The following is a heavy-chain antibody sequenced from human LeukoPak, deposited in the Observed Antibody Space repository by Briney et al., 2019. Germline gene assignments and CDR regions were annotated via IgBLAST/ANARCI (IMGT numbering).Heavy chain of an antibody. D-gene: IGHD2-2*01. CDR2: ISSSSSTI. V-gene: IGHV3-48*02. CDR3: ARDGGAAIGKYYYYYGMDV. Sequence: PGGSLRLSCVGSGFIFNSAWVGWVRQAPGKGLEWVSYISSSSSTIYYADSVKGRFTISRDNAKNSLYLQMNSLRDEDTAVYYCARDGGAAIGKYYYYYGMDVWGQGTTVTVSS. CDR1: GFIFNSAW. J-gene: IGHJ6*02.